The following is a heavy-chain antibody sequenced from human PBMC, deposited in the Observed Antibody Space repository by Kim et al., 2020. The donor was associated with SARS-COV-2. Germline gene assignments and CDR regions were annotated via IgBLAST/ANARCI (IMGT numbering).Heavy chain of an antibody. J-gene: IGHJ6*02. V-gene: IGHV4-30-2*04. Sequence: NPSLKSRVTISVDTSKNQFSLKLSSVTAADTAGYYCARESAAINYYGMDVWGQGTTVTVSS. CDR3: ARESAAINYYGMDV. D-gene: IGHD2-2*01.